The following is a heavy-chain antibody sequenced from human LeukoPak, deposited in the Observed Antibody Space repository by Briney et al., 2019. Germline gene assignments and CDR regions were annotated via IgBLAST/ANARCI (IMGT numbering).Heavy chain of an antibody. CDR2: IYTSGST. J-gene: IGHJ6*02. CDR1: GGSISSYY. V-gene: IGHV4-4*07. CDR3: ARQISPYGMDV. Sequence: SETLSLTCTVSGGSISSYYWSWIRQPAGKGLEWIGRIYTSGSTNYNPSLKSRVTMSVDTSKNQFSLKLTSVTVTDTAVYYCARQISPYGMDVWGQGTTVIVSS.